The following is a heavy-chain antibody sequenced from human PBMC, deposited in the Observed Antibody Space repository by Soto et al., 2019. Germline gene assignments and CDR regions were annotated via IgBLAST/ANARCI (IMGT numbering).Heavy chain of an antibody. D-gene: IGHD3-22*01. CDR1: GGSISSGDYY. Sequence: SETLSLTCTVSGGSISSGDYYWSWIRQPPGKGLEWIGYIYYSGSTYYNPSLKSRVTISVDTSKNQFSLKLSSVTAADTAVYYCARGGDSSGYYYSAQFDPWGQGTLVTVS. CDR2: IYYSGST. J-gene: IGHJ5*02. CDR3: ARGGDSSGYYYSAQFDP. V-gene: IGHV4-30-4*01.